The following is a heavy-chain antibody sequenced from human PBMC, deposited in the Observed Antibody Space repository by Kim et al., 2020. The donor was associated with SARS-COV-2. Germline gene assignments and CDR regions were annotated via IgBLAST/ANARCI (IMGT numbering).Heavy chain of an antibody. D-gene: IGHD2-21*02. CDR2: INQDGSEK. CDR1: GFTFSSHC. Sequence: GGSLILSCAASGFTFSSHCMSWVRQAPGKGLEWVANINQDGSEKYYADSVKGRFTISRDNAKNSLYLQMNSLRAEDTAVYYCARAGDRQSLMGYYYFDYWGQETRVTLSS. V-gene: IGHV3-7*01. J-gene: IGHJ4*02. CDR3: ARAGDRQSLMGYYYFDY.